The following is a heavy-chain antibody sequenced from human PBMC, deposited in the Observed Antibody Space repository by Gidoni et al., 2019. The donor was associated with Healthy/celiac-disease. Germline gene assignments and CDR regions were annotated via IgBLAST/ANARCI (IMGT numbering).Heavy chain of an antibody. J-gene: IGHJ4*02. D-gene: IGHD2-15*01. Sequence: QVQLQQWGAGLLKPSETLSLTCAVDGGSFSGYYWNWIRQPPGKGLEWIGEINHSGSTNYNPSLKSRVTISVDTSKNQFSLKLSSVTAADTAVYYCARNCSGGSCYDYWGQGTLVTVSS. CDR1: GGSFSGYY. CDR3: ARNCSGGSCYDY. CDR2: INHSGST. V-gene: IGHV4-34*01.